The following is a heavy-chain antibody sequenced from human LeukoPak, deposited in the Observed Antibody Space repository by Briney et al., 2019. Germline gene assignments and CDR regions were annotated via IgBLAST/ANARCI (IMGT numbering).Heavy chain of an antibody. CDR2: ISSSGSTI. CDR3: ARRVLTAIED. CDR1: GFTFSSYE. Sequence: GGSLRLSCAASGFTFSSYEMNWVRQAPGKGLEWVSYISSSGSTIYYADSVKGRFTISRDNAKNSLYLQMNSLRAEDTAVYYCARRVLTAIEDWGQGTLVTVSS. D-gene: IGHD2-21*02. V-gene: IGHV3-48*03. J-gene: IGHJ4*02.